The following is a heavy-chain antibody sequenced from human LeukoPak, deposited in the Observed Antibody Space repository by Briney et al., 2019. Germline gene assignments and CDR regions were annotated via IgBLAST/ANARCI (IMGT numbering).Heavy chain of an antibody. V-gene: IGHV3-33*01. CDR1: GFTFRNYG. D-gene: IGHD2-21*02. J-gene: IGHJ6*02. Sequence: GGSLRLSCAASGFTFRNYGMHWVRQAPGKGLEWVAIIYYDGSNKYYTDSVKGRFTISRDDSKNTLYLQMNSLRAEDTAVYYCARAPYCGGDCWDAMDVWGQGTTVTVSS. CDR2: IYYDGSNK. CDR3: ARAPYCGGDCWDAMDV.